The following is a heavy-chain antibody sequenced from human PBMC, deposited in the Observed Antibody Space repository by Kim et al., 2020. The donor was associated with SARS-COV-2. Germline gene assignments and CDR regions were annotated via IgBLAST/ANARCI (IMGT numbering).Heavy chain of an antibody. J-gene: IGHJ3*02. Sequence: GRFTISRDKAKNALYLQMNSLRAEDTAVYYCARDPYYYDSSGYYPGGVDIWGQGTMVTVSS. V-gene: IGHV3-11*01. CDR3: ARDPYYYDSSGYYPGGVDI. D-gene: IGHD3-22*01.